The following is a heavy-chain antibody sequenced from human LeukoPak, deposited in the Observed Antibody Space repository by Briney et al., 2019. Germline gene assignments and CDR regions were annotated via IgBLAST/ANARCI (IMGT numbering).Heavy chain of an antibody. D-gene: IGHD3-9*01. CDR3: ARTNYEILTGNSLIDYYYYMDV. Sequence: GGSLRLSCAASGFTFDDYGMSWARQAPGKGLEWVSGINWNGGSTDYADSVQGRFTISRDNAKNSLFLQMNSLRAEDTAVYYCARTNYEILTGNSLIDYYYYMDVWGKGTTVTVSS. CDR2: INWNGGST. J-gene: IGHJ6*03. CDR1: GFTFDDYG. V-gene: IGHV3-20*04.